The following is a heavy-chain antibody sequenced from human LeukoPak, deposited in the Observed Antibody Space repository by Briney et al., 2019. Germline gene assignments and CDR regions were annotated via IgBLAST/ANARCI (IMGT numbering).Heavy chain of an antibody. Sequence: PGGSLRLSCAASGFTFSNYAMHWVRQAPGKGLEWVAVISYDGSNKYYADSVKGRFTISRDNSKNTLYLQMNSLTTEDTAVYYCARELSGYYFDNWGQGTLVTVSS. CDR2: ISYDGSNK. J-gene: IGHJ4*02. CDR1: GFTFSNYA. CDR3: ARELSGYYFDN. V-gene: IGHV3-30-3*01. D-gene: IGHD3-10*01.